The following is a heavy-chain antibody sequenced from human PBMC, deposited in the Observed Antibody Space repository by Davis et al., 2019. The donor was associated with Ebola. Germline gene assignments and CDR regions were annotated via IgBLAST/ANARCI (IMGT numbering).Heavy chain of an antibody. J-gene: IGHJ4*01. CDR3: VRESGYYSHDY. Sequence: GESLKISCAASGFTFSNFHIHWVRQTPGKGLVWVARIDPDGTGTNYADSVKGRFTISRDNAKNTLSLQMNSLRVEDTAVYYCVRESGYYSHDYWGHGTLVTVSS. V-gene: IGHV3-74*01. CDR1: GFTFSNFH. D-gene: IGHD5-12*01. CDR2: IDPDGTGT.